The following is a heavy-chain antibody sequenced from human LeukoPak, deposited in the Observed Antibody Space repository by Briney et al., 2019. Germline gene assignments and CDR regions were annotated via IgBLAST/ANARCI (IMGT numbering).Heavy chain of an antibody. CDR3: ARYVTGAFDI. Sequence: SQTLSLTCAISGDSVSSNSATWNWIRQSPSGGLERLGRTFYRSKWYNEYAVSVKSRIIVNPDTSTNHFSLQLNSVTPEDTAVYYCARYVTGAFDIWGLGTIVTVSS. CDR1: GDSVSSNSAT. CDR2: TFYRSKWYN. D-gene: IGHD2-21*02. V-gene: IGHV6-1*01. J-gene: IGHJ3*02.